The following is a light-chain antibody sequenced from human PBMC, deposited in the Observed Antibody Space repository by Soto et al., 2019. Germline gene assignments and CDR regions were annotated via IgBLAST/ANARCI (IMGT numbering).Light chain of an antibody. CDR2: AAS. Sequence: DIQLTQSPSFLSASVGDRVTITCRASQDVSRYLAWYQQKPGKAPNLLIYAASTLRSGVPSRFSGNGSETEFTLTISSLQPEDFATYYCQQLNSYVFAFGPETKVDIK. CDR3: QQLNSYVFA. CDR1: QDVSRY. J-gene: IGKJ3*01. V-gene: IGKV1-9*01.